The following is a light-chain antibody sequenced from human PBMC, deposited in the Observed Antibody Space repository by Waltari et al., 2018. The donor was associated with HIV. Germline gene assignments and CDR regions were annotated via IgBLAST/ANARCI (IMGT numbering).Light chain of an antibody. CDR3: QQYDNLPYS. CDR1: QDITKY. Sequence: TLSPSSLSASIGDRVTITCQASQDITKYLNWYIQKPGKAPKLLIYDASRLEPGVPSRFSGSGSGAEFSFTISSLQPEDIGTYYCQQYDNLPYSFGQGTKVDIK. CDR2: DAS. V-gene: IGKV1-33*01. J-gene: IGKJ2*03.